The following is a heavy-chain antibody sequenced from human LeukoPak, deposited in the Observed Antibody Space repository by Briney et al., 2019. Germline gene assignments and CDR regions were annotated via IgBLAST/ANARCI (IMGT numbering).Heavy chain of an antibody. CDR3: AKDREYYYGSGSSFVDY. V-gene: IGHV3-23*01. J-gene: IGHJ4*02. CDR1: GFTFSSYA. D-gene: IGHD3-10*01. CDR2: ISGSGGST. Sequence: GGSLGLSCAASGFTFSSYAMSWVRQAPGKGLEWVSAISGSGGSTYYADSVKGRFTISRDNSKNTLYLQMNSLRAEDTAVYYCAKDREYYYGSGSSFVDYWGQGTLVTVSS.